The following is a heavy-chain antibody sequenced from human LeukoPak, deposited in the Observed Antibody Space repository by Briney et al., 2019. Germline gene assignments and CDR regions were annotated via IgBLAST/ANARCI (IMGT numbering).Heavy chain of an antibody. V-gene: IGHV3-21*01. CDR3: ARDRAGYGSGSYSNFDY. D-gene: IGHD3-10*01. CDR1: GFTFSNYW. J-gene: IGHJ4*02. Sequence: GGSLRLSCAASGFTFSNYWMTWVRQAPGKGLEWVSSISSSSSYIYYADSVKGRFTISRDNAKNSLYLQMNSLRAEDTAVNYCARDRAGYGSGSYSNFDYWGQGTLVTVSS. CDR2: ISSSSSYI.